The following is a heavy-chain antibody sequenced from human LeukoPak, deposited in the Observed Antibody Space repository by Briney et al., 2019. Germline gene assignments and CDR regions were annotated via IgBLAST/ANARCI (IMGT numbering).Heavy chain of an antibody. CDR2: IIPIFGTA. CDR3: ARADYVSPDSYYYYGMDV. CDR1: GATFSSYA. V-gene: IGHV1-69*13. J-gene: IGHJ6*02. Sequence: GASVKVSCKASGATFSSYAISWVRQAPGQGLEWMGGIIPIFGTANYAQKFQGRVTITADESTSTAYMELSSLRSEDTAVYYCARADYVSPDSYYYYGMDVWGQGTTVTVSS. D-gene: IGHD3-16*01.